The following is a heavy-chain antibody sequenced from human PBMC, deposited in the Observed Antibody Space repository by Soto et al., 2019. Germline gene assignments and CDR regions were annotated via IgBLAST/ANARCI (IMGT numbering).Heavy chain of an antibody. J-gene: IGHJ5*02. D-gene: IGHD3-10*01. V-gene: IGHV5-51*01. CDR1: GYTFSDYW. Sequence: PRESLKISCKGSGYTFSDYWIGWVRQMPGKGLEWMGIIYPGDSQARNSPSFQGQVTISVDKSISTAYLQWSSLKASDTAMYYCARYMGRTLRENWFDPWGQGTLVTVSS. CDR2: IYPGDSQA. CDR3: ARYMGRTLRENWFDP.